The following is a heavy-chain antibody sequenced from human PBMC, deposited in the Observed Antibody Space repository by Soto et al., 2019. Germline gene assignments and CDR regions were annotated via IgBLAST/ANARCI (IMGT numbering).Heavy chain of an antibody. Sequence: SETLSLTCTFSGGSISSGGYYLSWIRQHPGKGLEWIGYIYYSGSTYYNPSLKSRVTISVDTSKNQFSLKLSSVTAADTAVYYCARDRYDILTGYMDVWGKGTTVTVSS. D-gene: IGHD3-9*01. CDR3: ARDRYDILTGYMDV. CDR1: GGSISSGGYY. J-gene: IGHJ6*03. V-gene: IGHV4-31*03. CDR2: IYYSGST.